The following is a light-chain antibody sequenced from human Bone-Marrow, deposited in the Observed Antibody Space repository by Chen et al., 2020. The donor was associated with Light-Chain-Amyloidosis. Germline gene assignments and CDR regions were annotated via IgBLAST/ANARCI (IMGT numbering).Light chain of an antibody. J-gene: IGLJ2*01. CDR3: QSADSSGTYEVI. CDR1: DLPTKY. Sequence: SYALPQPPSVHVSPGQTARNTSPGADLPTKYAYWYQQKPGQAPVLVIHRDTERPSGISERFSGSSSGTTATLTISGVQAEDEADYHCQSADSSGTYEVIFGGGTKLTVL. V-gene: IGLV3-25*03. CDR2: RDT.